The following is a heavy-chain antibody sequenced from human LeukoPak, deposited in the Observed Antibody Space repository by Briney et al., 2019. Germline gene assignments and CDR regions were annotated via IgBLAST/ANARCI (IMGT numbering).Heavy chain of an antibody. CDR3: AKGQGYNYGDSIDY. CDR1: GFTFNNYA. J-gene: IGHJ4*02. Sequence: PGGSLRLSCAASGFTFNNYAMTWVRQAPGKGLEWVSVINGGGSSYYADTVKGRFTVSRDNSKNTLYLRMNSLRDEDTAVYYCAKGQGYNYGDSIDYWGQGTLVTDSS. D-gene: IGHD5-18*01. V-gene: IGHV3-23*01. CDR2: INGGGSS.